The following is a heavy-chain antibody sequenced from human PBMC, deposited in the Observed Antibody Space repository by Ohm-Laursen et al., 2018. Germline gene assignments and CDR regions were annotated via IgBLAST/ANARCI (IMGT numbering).Heavy chain of an antibody. CDR1: GGSISSSSYY. D-gene: IGHD3-10*01. J-gene: IGHJ4*02. Sequence: SDTLSLTCTVSGGSISSSSYYWGWIRQPPGKGLEWIGSIYYSGSTYYNPSLKSRVTISVDTSKNQFSLKLSSVTAADTAVYYCARQKLWFGENYYFDYWGQGTLVTVSS. CDR2: IYYSGST. V-gene: IGHV4-39*01. CDR3: ARQKLWFGENYYFDY.